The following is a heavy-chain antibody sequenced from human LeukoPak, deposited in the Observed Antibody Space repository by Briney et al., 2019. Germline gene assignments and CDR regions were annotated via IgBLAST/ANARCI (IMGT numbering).Heavy chain of an antibody. J-gene: IGHJ4*02. CDR3: ARDLLIAVAGTSVY. Sequence: QSGGSLRLSCAASGFTFSSYAMHWVRQAPGKGLEWVAVISYDGSNKYYADSVKGRFTISRDNSKSTLYLQMNSLRAEDTAVYYCARDLLIAVAGTSVYWGQGTLVTVSS. CDR2: ISYDGSNK. V-gene: IGHV3-30-3*01. D-gene: IGHD6-19*01. CDR1: GFTFSSYA.